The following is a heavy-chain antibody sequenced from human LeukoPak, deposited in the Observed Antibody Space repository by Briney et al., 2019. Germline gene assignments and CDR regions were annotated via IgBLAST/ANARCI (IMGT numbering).Heavy chain of an antibody. CDR3: ARRFRD. CDR1: RLTLSGFE. J-gene: IGHJ4*02. V-gene: IGHV3-48*03. D-gene: IGHD5-24*01. CDR2: IKDDGSLK. Sequence: GGSLRLSCVGSRLTLSGFEMNWVRQAPGKGLEWVSYIKDDGSLKTYAGSVKGRFTISRDSAKNSLYLQMNSLRVEDTAIYYCARRFRDWGQGTLVTVSS.